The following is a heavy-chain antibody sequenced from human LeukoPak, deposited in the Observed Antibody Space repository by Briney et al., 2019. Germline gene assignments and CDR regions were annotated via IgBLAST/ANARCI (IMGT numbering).Heavy chain of an antibody. CDR2: IYYSGST. CDR1: GGSISSYY. D-gene: IGHD2-15*01. CDR3: ARDSVVVVAATPNTNWFDP. Sequence: PSETLSLTCTVSGGSISSYYWSWIRQPPGKGLEWIGYIYYSGSTNYNPSLKSRVTISVDTSKNQSSLKLSSVTAADTAVYYCARDSVVVVAATPNTNWFDPWGQGTLVTVSS. J-gene: IGHJ5*02. V-gene: IGHV4-59*12.